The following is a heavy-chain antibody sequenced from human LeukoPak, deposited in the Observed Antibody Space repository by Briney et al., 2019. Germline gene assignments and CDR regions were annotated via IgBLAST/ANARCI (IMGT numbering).Heavy chain of an antibody. V-gene: IGHV3-23*01. Sequence: PGGSLRLSCAASGFSFISAAVSSGCQDPGRGLGRVSSIRGIVSSTYYADSVRGRFTITRENSNNKLQLPMNSLTAEDTAVYYCAKDRGISMIVVVPTTFDNWGQGTLVTVSS. CDR2: IRGIVSST. J-gene: IGHJ4*02. CDR1: GFSFISAA. CDR3: AKDRGISMIVVVPTTFDN. D-gene: IGHD3-22*01.